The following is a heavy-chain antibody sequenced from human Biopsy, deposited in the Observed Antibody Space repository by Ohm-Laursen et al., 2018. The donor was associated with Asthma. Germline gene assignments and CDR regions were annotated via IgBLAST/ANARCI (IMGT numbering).Heavy chain of an antibody. V-gene: IGHV1-18*01. J-gene: IGHJ6*02. CDR1: GYTFNSAG. CDR2: ISVYNGNT. Sequence: ASVKVSCKTSGYTFNSAGITWVRQAPGQGLEWMGWISVYNGNTKVAQKLQDRATMITDTSTSTAYMELRSLRSDDTAVYFCARAVDYSHYYGIDVRGQGTTVTVS. CDR3: ARAVDYSHYYGIDV. D-gene: IGHD3-10*01.